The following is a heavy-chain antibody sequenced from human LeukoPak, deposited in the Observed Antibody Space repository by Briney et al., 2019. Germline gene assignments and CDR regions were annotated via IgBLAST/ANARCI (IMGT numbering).Heavy chain of an antibody. D-gene: IGHD2-15*01. CDR2: VFNTGTT. CDR3: AKSGDFYFGMDI. J-gene: IGHJ6*02. V-gene: IGHV4-59*10. CDR1: GGSISSYY. Sequence: SETLSLTCCVYGGSISSYYWNWIRQPAGKGREWIGRVFNTGTTNYSPSLKSRVTMSLDTSKSQFSLSLSSVTAADTAIYWCAKSGDFYFGMDIWGQGTTVTVSS.